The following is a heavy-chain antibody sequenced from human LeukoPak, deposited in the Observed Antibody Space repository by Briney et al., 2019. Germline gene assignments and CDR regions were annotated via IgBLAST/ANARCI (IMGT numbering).Heavy chain of an antibody. J-gene: IGHJ5*02. CDR3: AKSLEELPFDP. CDR2: ISYDGSNK. CDR1: GFTFSSYG. V-gene: IGHV3-30*18. Sequence: GGSLRLSCAASGFTFSSYGMHWVRQAPGKGLEWVAVISYDGSNKYYADSVKGRFTISRDNSKNTLYLQMNSLRAEDTAVYYCAKSLEELPFDPWGQGTLVTVPS. D-gene: IGHD1-26*01.